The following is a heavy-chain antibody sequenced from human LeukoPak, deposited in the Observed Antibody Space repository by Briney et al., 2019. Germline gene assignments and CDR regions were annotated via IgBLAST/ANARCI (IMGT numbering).Heavy chain of an antibody. CDR1: GFTVSSNY. V-gene: IGHV3-53*04. D-gene: IGHD4-11*01. Sequence: SGGSLRLSCAASGFTVSSNYMSWVRQAPGKGLEWVSVIYSGGSTYYADSVKGRFTISRHNSKNTLYLQMNSLRAEDTAAYYCARHYSNYVFYFDYWGQGTLVTVSS. J-gene: IGHJ4*02. CDR3: ARHYSNYVFYFDY. CDR2: IYSGGST.